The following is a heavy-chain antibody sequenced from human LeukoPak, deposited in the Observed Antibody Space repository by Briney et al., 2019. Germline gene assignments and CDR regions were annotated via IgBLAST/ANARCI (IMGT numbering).Heavy chain of an antibody. V-gene: IGHV4-4*07. J-gene: IGHJ5*02. D-gene: IGHD3-22*01. CDR2: IYTSGST. CDR1: GGSISSYY. CDR3: ARLYYYDSSGYYYDWFDP. Sequence: PSETLSLTCTVSGGSISSYYWSWIRQPAGKGLEWIGRIYTSGSTNYNPSLKSRVTMSVDTSKNQFSLKLSSVTAADTAVYYCARLYYYDSSGYYYDWFDPWGQGTLVTVSS.